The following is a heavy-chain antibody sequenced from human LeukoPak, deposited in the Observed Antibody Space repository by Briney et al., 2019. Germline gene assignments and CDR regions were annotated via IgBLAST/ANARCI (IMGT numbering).Heavy chain of an antibody. Sequence: TGGSLRLSCAASGFTFSSYSMNWVRQAPGKGLEWVSSISSSSSYIYYADSVKGRFTISRDNAKNSLYLQMNSLRAEDTVVYYCARDRGGTIRGAFDIWGQGTMVTVSS. J-gene: IGHJ3*02. CDR2: ISSSSSYI. V-gene: IGHV3-21*01. CDR1: GFTFSSYS. D-gene: IGHD2-8*01. CDR3: ARDRGGTIRGAFDI.